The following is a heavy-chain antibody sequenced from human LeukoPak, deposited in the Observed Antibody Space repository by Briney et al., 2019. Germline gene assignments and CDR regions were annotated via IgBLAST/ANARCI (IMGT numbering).Heavy chain of an antibody. Sequence: PGGSVRLSCAASGFNVSNNYMNWVRQPPGKGLEWIGEINHSATTNYNPSLKGRATISLDKSKNHFSLKVNSMTAADAAVYYCARDLPGSGVNFDYWGQGTLVTVSS. D-gene: IGHD3-10*01. CDR1: GFNVSNNY. V-gene: IGHV4-4*02. CDR2: INHSATT. CDR3: ARDLPGSGVNFDY. J-gene: IGHJ4*02.